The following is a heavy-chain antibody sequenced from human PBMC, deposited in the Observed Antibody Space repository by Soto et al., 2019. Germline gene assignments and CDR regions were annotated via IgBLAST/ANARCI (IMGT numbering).Heavy chain of an antibody. CDR3: ARDPTYYDISTGYHYYGMDV. V-gene: IGHV3-74*01. Sequence: GGSLRLSCAASGFTFSSYWMHWVRQAPGKGLVWVSRINTDESSTTYADSVKGRFTISRDNAKNTLYLQMNSLRAEDTAVYYCARDPTYYDISTGYHYYGMDVWGQGTPVTVSS. J-gene: IGHJ6*02. CDR1: GFTFSSYW. CDR2: INTDESST. D-gene: IGHD3-9*01.